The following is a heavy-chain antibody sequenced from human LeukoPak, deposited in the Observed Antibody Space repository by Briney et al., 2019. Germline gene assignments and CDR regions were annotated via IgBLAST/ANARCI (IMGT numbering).Heavy chain of an antibody. Sequence: ASVKGSCKASGYIVTNYNISWVRQSPGQGVEWMGWINTYKGDTHYAQRFQGRVTMTADRSTNTAYMDLRGLRSDDTAVYYCARESGHCSGDNCFYFFDLWGPGFLLTVSS. V-gene: IGHV1-18*01. J-gene: IGHJ4*02. CDR1: GYIVTNYN. CDR2: INTYKGDT. CDR3: ARESGHCSGDNCFYFFDL. D-gene: IGHD2-21*01.